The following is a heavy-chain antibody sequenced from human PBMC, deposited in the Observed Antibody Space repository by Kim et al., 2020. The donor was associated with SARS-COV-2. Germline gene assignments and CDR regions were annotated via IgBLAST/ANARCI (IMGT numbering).Heavy chain of an antibody. V-gene: IGHV4-59*01. D-gene: IGHD2-2*01. J-gene: IGHJ4*02. CDR2: IYYSGST. CDR1: GGSMSSYY. CDR3: ASGDQNFDY. Sequence: SETLSLTCIVSGGSMSSYYWSWIRQPPGKGLEWIGYIYYSGSTNYNPSLKSRVTISVDTSKNQFSLKVSSVTAADTAVYYCASGDQNFDYWGQGTLVTVS.